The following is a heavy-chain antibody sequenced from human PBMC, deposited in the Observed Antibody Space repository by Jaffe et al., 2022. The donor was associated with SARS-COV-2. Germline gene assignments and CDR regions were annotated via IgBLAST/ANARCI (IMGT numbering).Heavy chain of an antibody. V-gene: IGHV3-21*01. CDR1: GFTFSSYS. J-gene: IGHJ6*02. CDR3: ARDFSEQWLVNYYYYYGMDV. Sequence: EVQLVESGGGLVKPGGSLRLSCAASGFTFSSYSMNWVRQAPGKGLEWVSSISSSSSYIYYADSVKGRFTISRDNAKNSLYLQMNSLRAEDTAVYYCARDFSEQWLVNYYYYYGMDVWGQGTTVTVSS. D-gene: IGHD6-19*01. CDR2: ISSSSSYI.